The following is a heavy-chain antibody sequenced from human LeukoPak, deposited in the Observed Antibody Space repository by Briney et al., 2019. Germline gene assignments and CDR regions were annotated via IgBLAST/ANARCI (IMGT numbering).Heavy chain of an antibody. Sequence: SVKVSCKASGGTFSSYAISWVRQAPGQGLEWMGGIIPIFGTANYAQKFQGRVTITADKSTSTAYMELSSLRSEDTAVYYCARDRTVNRKIYRNFDLWGRGTLVTVSA. D-gene: IGHD1-14*01. CDR3: ARDRTVNRKIYRNFDL. CDR2: IIPIFGTA. CDR1: GGTFSSYA. V-gene: IGHV1-69*06. J-gene: IGHJ2*01.